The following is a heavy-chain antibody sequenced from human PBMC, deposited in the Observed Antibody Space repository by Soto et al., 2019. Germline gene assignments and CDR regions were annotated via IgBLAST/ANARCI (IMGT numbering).Heavy chain of an antibody. V-gene: IGHV3-30*18. D-gene: IGHD4-17*01. Sequence: PGRSLRLSCRVSGFTFNNSGMHWVRQAPGKGLEWMAVISYDGSDKYYADSVKGRVIISRDNSKNTLNLEMNSLRAEDTAIYYCVKDRVPGAYGNYYGMDVWGQGTTVTVSS. CDR2: ISYDGSDK. J-gene: IGHJ6*02. CDR1: GFTFNNSG. CDR3: VKDRVPGAYGNYYGMDV.